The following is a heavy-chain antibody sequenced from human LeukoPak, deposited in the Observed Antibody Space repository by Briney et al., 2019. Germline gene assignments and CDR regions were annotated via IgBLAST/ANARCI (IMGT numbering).Heavy chain of an antibody. CDR3: ASRITMVRRDTY. D-gene: IGHD3-10*01. J-gene: IGHJ4*02. V-gene: IGHV3-23*01. CDR2: ISGSGGST. CDR1: GFTFSSYA. Sequence: GGSLRLSCAASGFTFSSYAMSWVRQAPGRELEWVSAISGSGGSTYYADSVKGRFTISRDNSKNTLYLQMNSLRAEDTAVYYCASRITMVRRDTYWGQGTLVTVSS.